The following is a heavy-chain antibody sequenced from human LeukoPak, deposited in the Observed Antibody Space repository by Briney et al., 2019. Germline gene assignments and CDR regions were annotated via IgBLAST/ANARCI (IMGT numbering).Heavy chain of an antibody. D-gene: IGHD2-15*01. CDR3: APHCSGGSCYSDYFDY. J-gene: IGHJ4*02. CDR1: GFTFSSYG. V-gene: IGHV3-30*03. CDR2: ISYDGSNK. Sequence: GGSLRLSCAASGFTFSSYGMHWVRQAPAKGLEWVAIISYDGSNKYYADSVKGRFTISRDNSKNTLYLQMNSLRAEDTAVYYCAPHCSGGSCYSDYFDYWGQGTLVTVSS.